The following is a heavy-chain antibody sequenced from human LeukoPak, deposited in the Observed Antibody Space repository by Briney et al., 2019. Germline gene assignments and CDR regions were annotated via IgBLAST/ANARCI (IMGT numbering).Heavy chain of an antibody. Sequence: GGSLRLSCAASGFTFSSDGMHWVRQAPGKGLEWVAVISYDGSNKYYADSVKGRFTISRDNSKNTLYLQMNSLRAEDTAVYYCAKDESYDSSGYYRLDYWGQGTLVTVSS. CDR2: ISYDGSNK. V-gene: IGHV3-30*18. J-gene: IGHJ4*02. D-gene: IGHD3-22*01. CDR3: AKDESYDSSGYYRLDY. CDR1: GFTFSSDG.